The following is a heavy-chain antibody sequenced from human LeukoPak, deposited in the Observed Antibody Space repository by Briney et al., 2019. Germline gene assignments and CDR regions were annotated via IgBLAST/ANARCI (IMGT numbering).Heavy chain of an antibody. D-gene: IGHD3-16*01. J-gene: IGHJ4*02. Sequence: GGSLRLSCAASGFTFSSDNMNWVRQAPGKGLEWVSSISSSSSYIYYADSVKGRFTISRDNSKNTLYLQMNSLRAEDTAVYYCARDHRGVMDYYWGQGTLVTVSS. CDR3: ARDHRGVMDYY. V-gene: IGHV3-21*04. CDR1: GFTFSSDN. CDR2: ISSSSSYI.